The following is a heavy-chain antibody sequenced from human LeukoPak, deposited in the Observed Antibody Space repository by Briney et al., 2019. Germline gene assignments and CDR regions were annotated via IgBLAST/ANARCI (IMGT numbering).Heavy chain of an antibody. Sequence: ASVKVSCKASGYTFTKFGVSWLRQAPGQGLEWMGWISGYNGYTHYAHNLQGRVTMTTDTSTSTAYMELRSLRSDDTAVYYCARDEARYSSGYYPNWFDPWGQGTLVTVSS. CDR1: GYTFTKFG. V-gene: IGHV1-18*01. CDR3: ARDEARYSSGYYPNWFDP. D-gene: IGHD3-22*01. CDR2: ISGYNGYT. J-gene: IGHJ5*02.